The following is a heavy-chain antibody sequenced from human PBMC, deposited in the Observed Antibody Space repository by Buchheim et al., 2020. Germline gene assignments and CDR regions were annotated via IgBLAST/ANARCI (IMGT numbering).Heavy chain of an antibody. Sequence: QVQLVQSGAEVKKPGSSVKVSCKASGGTFSSYTISWVRQAPGQGLEWMGRINPNSGGTNYAQKFQGRVTMTRDTSISTAYMELSRLRSDDTAVYYCARAQSNYGDYVSWFDPWGQGTL. CDR2: INPNSGGT. V-gene: IGHV1-2*06. D-gene: IGHD4-17*01. CDR3: ARAQSNYGDYVSWFDP. CDR1: GGTFSSYT. J-gene: IGHJ5*02.